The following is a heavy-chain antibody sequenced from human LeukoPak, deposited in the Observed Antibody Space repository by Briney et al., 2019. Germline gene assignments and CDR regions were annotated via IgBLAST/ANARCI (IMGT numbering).Heavy chain of an antibody. Sequence: ASVKVSCKASGYTFTGYYMHWVRQAPGQGLEWMGWINPNSGGTNYAQKFQGRVTMTRDTSISTAYMELSRLRSDDTAVYYCARHTQYYDFWSGYSSADYYYYMDVWGKGTTVTVSS. CDR3: ARHTQYYDFWSGYSSADYYYYMDV. CDR2: INPNSGGT. D-gene: IGHD3-3*01. V-gene: IGHV1-2*02. J-gene: IGHJ6*03. CDR1: GYTFTGYY.